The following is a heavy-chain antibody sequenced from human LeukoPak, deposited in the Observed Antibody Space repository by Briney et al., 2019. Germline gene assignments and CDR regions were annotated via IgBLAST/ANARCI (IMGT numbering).Heavy chain of an antibody. V-gene: IGHV3-23*01. J-gene: IGHJ4*02. Sequence: GGSLRLSCEASGFTFSSHAMTWVRQAPGKGLEWVSSIGGGGDTYYADSVKGRFTISRDNFMNTLHLQMNSLRVDDTAVYYCARVSFCPRCHFDYWGQGTLVTVSS. CDR1: GFTFSSHA. CDR3: ARVSFCPRCHFDY. D-gene: IGHD2/OR15-2a*01. CDR2: IGGGGDT.